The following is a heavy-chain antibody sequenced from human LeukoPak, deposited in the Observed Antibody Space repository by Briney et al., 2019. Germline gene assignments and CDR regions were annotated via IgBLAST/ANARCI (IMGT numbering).Heavy chain of an antibody. V-gene: IGHV3-33*01. D-gene: IGHD6-25*01. Sequence: QPGRSLRLSCAASGCTFSSYGMRWVRQAPGKGLEWVAVIWYDGSNKYYADSVNGRFTISRDNSKNSLYLQMNSLRAEDTAVYYCARGGYYFDYWGQGTLVTVSS. CDR2: IWYDGSNK. J-gene: IGHJ4*02. CDR1: GCTFSSYG. CDR3: ARGGYYFDY.